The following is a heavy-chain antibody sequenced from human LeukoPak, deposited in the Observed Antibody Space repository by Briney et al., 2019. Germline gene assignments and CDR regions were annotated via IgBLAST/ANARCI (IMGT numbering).Heavy chain of an antibody. CDR1: GFTFSSYV. CDR3: AKEKSQGLGAYDM. J-gene: IGHJ3*02. V-gene: IGHV3-33*06. CDR2: IWHDGSKK. Sequence: PGGSLRFSCAASGFTFSSYVMHWVRQAPGKGLEWVAVIWHDGSKKDYADSVKGRFTISRDNSKNTLYLQMNSLRAEDTAVYYCAKEKSQGLGAYDMWGQGTMVTVSS. D-gene: IGHD3/OR15-3a*01.